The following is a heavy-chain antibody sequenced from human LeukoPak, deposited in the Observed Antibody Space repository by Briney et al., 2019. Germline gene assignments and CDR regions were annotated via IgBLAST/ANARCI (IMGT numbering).Heavy chain of an antibody. V-gene: IGHV3-73*01. CDR1: GFTFSGSA. CDR3: TRHEEMATIGGNWFDP. CDR2: IRSKANSYAT. Sequence: GGSPRLSCAASGFTFSGSAMHWVRQASGKGLEWVGRIRSKANSYATAYAASVKGRFTISRDDSKNTAYLQMNGLKTEDTAVYYCTRHEEMATIGGNWFDPWGQGTLVTVSS. J-gene: IGHJ5*02. D-gene: IGHD5-24*01.